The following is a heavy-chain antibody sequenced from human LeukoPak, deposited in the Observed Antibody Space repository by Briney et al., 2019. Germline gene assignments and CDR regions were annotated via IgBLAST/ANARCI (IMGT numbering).Heavy chain of an antibody. CDR3: ARVSVVPAAIGLRAFDI. V-gene: IGHV4-39*07. J-gene: IGHJ3*02. D-gene: IGHD2-2*02. CDR2: INHSGST. Sequence: PSETLSLTCTVSGGSISSSNYYWGWIRQPPGKGLEWIGEINHSGSTNYNPSLKSRVTMSVDTSKNQFSLKLSSVTAADTAVYYCARVSVVPAAIGLRAFDIWGQGTMVTVSS. CDR1: GGSISSSNYY.